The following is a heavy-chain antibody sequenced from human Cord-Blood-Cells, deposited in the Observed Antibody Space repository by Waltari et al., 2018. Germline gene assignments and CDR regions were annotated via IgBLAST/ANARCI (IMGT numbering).Heavy chain of an antibody. D-gene: IGHD6-13*01. Sequence: QLQLQESGPGLVKPSETLSLTCTVSGGSISSSSYYWGWIRQPPGKGLAWIGSIYYSGSTYYTPSRKSRVTISVDTSKTQCSLKRSSVTAADTAVYYCAAGMAAAGTRWFDPWGQGTLVTVSS. CDR3: AAGMAAAGTRWFDP. J-gene: IGHJ5*02. CDR2: IYYSGST. V-gene: IGHV4-39*01. CDR1: GGSISSSSYY.